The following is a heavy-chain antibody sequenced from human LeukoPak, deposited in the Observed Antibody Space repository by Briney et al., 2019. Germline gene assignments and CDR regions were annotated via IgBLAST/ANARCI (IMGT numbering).Heavy chain of an antibody. CDR3: ASPSRNTYYYGSGSPLGY. CDR2: INHSGST. D-gene: IGHD3-10*01. V-gene: IGHV4-34*01. J-gene: IGHJ4*02. Sequence: SETLSLTCAVYGGSFSGYYWSWIRQPPGKGLEWIGEINHSGSTNYNPSLKSRVTISVDTSKSQFSLKLSSVTAADTAVYYCASPSRNTYYYGSGSPLGYWGQGTLVTVSS. CDR1: GGSFSGYY.